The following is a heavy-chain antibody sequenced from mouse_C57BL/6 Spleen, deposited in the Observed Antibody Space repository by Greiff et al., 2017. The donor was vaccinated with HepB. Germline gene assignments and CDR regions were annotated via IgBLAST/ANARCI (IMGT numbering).Heavy chain of an antibody. CDR2: INPSTGGT. CDR1: GYSFTGYY. Sequence: VQLQQSGPELVKPGASVKISCKASGYSFTGYYMNWVKQSPEKSLEWIGEINPSTGGTTYNQKFKAKATLTVDKSSSTAYMQLKSLTSEDSAVYYCARDRAYWGKGTLVTVSA. V-gene: IGHV1-42*01. J-gene: IGHJ3*01. D-gene: IGHD3-3*01. CDR3: ARDRAY.